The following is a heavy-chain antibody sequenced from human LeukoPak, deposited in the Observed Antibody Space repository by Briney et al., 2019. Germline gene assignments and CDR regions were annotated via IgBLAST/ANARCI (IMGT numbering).Heavy chain of an antibody. D-gene: IGHD6-19*01. Sequence: GGSLRLSCEGSGFSFSSYGMNWVRQAPGKGLEWVASISGSSAYIFYAASVKGRFNISRDNAKNSLYLQMNSLRAEDTAVYYCARDHEQWLRNFDYWGQGTLVTVSS. CDR1: GFSFSSYG. J-gene: IGHJ4*02. CDR2: ISGSSAYI. CDR3: ARDHEQWLRNFDY. V-gene: IGHV3-21*01.